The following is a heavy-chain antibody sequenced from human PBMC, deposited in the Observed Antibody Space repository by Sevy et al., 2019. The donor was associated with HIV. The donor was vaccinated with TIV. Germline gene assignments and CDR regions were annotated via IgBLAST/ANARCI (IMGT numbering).Heavy chain of an antibody. J-gene: IGHJ3*02. Sequence: GGSRRLSCAVSGFTFSSYEMNWVRQAPGKGLEWVSYISDSGANIYYADSVKGRFTISRDSAKNSLYLQMNSLRAEDTAFYYCVREIPNSDRAFDIWGQGTMVTVSS. CDR3: VREIPNSDRAFDI. V-gene: IGHV3-48*03. CDR1: GFTFSSYE. D-gene: IGHD1-1*01. CDR2: ISDSGANI.